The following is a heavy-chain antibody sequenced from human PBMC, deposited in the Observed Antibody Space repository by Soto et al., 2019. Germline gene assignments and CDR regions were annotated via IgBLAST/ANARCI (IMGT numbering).Heavy chain of an antibody. CDR1: GFTFSSYA. CDR3: ASDRVSGGWDSGSDGFGH. D-gene: IGHD3-10*01. V-gene: IGHV3-30-3*01. CDR2: ISYDGSNK. Sequence: QVQLVESGGGVVQPGRSLRLSCAASGFTFSSYAMHWVRQAPGKGLEWVAVISYDGSNKYYADSVKGRFTISRDNSKNTLYLQLNRLRADDTDVYYCASDRVSGGWDSGSDGFGHWGQVTLVNVSS. J-gene: IGHJ5*02.